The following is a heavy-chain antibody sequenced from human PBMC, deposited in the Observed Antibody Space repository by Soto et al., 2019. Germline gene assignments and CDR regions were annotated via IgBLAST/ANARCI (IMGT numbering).Heavy chain of an antibody. CDR3: ARAQENGTYEAYDN. CDR1: GYNFNRYW. D-gene: IGHD2-8*01. V-gene: IGHV5-51*01. Sequence: PGESLKISCKGSGYNFNRYWIGWVRQMPGKGLEWMGVIYPGDSDTRYSPSLQGQVTISADKSSSAAYLQWSGLQASDTATYYCARAQENGTYEAYDNWGQGTMVTVSS. CDR2: IYPGDSDT. J-gene: IGHJ3*02.